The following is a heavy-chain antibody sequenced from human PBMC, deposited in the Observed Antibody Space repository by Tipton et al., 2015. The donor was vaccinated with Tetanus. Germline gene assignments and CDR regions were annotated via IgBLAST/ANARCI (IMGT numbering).Heavy chain of an antibody. CDR1: GGSITGYF. CDR2: IYSSENS. D-gene: IGHD1-26*01. V-gene: IGHV4-4*07. J-gene: IGHJ5*02. CDR3: ARGVGSPLYNWFDP. Sequence: TLSLTCSVSGGSITGYFWSWIRQPAGKGLEWIGNIYSSENSKYNPSLKSRATMSVDTSKNQFSLRLSSVTAADTAVYYCARGVGSPLYNWFDPCGQGTLVAVSS.